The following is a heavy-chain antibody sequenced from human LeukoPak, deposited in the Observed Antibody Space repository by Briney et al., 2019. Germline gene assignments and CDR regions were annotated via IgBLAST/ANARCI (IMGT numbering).Heavy chain of an antibody. CDR1: GFTVSSDS. CDR2: IYSGGST. J-gene: IGHJ4*02. Sequence: GGSLRLSCTVSGFTVSSDSMSWVRQAPGKGLEWVSFIYSGGSTHYSDSVKGRFTISRDNAKNSLYLQMNSLRAEDTAVYYCARDSSSSNYWGQGTLVTVSS. D-gene: IGHD6-6*01. CDR3: ARDSSSSNY. V-gene: IGHV3-53*01.